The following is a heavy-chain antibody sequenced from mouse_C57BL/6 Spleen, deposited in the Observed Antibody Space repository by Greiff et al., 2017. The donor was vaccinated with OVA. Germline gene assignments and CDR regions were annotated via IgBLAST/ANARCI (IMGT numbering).Heavy chain of an antibody. CDR3: ARRGTTVVAGDY. CDR1: GYTFTSYW. J-gene: IGHJ2*01. Sequence: VKLQQPGAELVKPGASVKMSCKASGYTFTSYWITWVKQRPGQGLEWIGDIYPGSGSTNYNEKFKSKATLTVDTSSSTAYMQLSSLTSEDSAVYYCARRGTTVVAGDYWGQGTTLTVSS. D-gene: IGHD1-1*01. CDR2: IYPGSGST. V-gene: IGHV1-55*01.